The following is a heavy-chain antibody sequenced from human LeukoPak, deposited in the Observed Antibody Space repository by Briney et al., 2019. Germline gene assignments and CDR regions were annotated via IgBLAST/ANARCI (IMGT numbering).Heavy chain of an antibody. J-gene: IGHJ3*02. CDR2: ISSRGSPI. D-gene: IGHD1-26*01. Sequence: GGSLRLSCTASGFTFNDYSMSWVRQAPGKGLEWVSYISSRGSPIYYADSVKGRFTISRDNARNSLYLQMNSLRAEDTAVYYCARDSGSLPLADAFDIWGQGTMVTVSS. CDR1: GFTFNDYS. CDR3: ARDSGSLPLADAFDI. V-gene: IGHV3-11*04.